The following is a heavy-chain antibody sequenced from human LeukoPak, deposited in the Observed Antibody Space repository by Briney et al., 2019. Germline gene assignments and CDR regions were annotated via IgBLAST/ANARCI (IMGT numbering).Heavy chain of an antibody. V-gene: IGHV3-23*01. CDR1: GFTVSSNY. CDR2: ISGSGGST. D-gene: IGHD2-21*02. CDR3: AKGSISSPLLRS. Sequence: GGSLRLSCAASGFTVSSNYMSWVRQAPGKGLEWVSVISGSGGSTYYADSVKGRFTISRDSSKNTLYLQMNSLRAEDTAVYYCAKGSISSPLLRSWGQGTLVTVSS. J-gene: IGHJ5*02.